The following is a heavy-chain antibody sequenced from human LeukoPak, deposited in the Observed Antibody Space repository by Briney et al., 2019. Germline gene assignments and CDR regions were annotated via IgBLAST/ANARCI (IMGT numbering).Heavy chain of an antibody. V-gene: IGHV1-24*01. J-gene: IGHJ2*01. CDR1: GYTFTGYY. Sequence: ASVKVSCKASGYTFTGYYMHWVRQAPGKGLEWMGGFDPEDGETIYAQKFQGRVTMTEDTSTDTAYMELSSLRSEDTAVYYCATGTWYRSYGYFDLWGRGTLVTVSS. CDR2: FDPEDGET. CDR3: ATGTWYRSYGYFDL. D-gene: IGHD6-13*01.